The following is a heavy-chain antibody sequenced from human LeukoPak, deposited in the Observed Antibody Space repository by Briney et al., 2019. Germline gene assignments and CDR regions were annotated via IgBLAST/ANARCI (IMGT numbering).Heavy chain of an antibody. J-gene: IGHJ4*02. Sequence: GGSLRLSCAASGFIFSNYAMSWVRQAPGKGLEWVSGISGSGGSTVYADSVKGRFTISRDNSKNIMYLQMNSLRAEDTAVYYCARVTSPELAAAGIDYWGQGTLVTVSS. V-gene: IGHV3-23*01. CDR2: ISGSGGST. CDR1: GFIFSNYA. CDR3: ARVTSPELAAAGIDY. D-gene: IGHD6-13*01.